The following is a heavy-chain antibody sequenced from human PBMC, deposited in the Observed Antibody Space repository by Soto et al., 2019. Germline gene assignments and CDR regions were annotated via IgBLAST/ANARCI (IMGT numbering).Heavy chain of an antibody. D-gene: IGHD5-12*01. CDR3: ARVPTLEMATIRHYYGMDV. Sequence: SVKVSCKASGGTFSSHAISWVRQAPGQGLEWMGGIIPFFKAANYAQKFQGRVTITADDSTSTAYMDLYSLRSEDTAVYYCARVPTLEMATIRHYYGMDVWGQGTTVTVSS. CDR2: IIPFFKAA. J-gene: IGHJ6*02. V-gene: IGHV1-69*13. CDR1: GGTFSSHA.